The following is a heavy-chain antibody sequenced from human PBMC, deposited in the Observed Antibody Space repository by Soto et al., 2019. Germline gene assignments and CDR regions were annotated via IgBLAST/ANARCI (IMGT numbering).Heavy chain of an antibody. J-gene: IGHJ4*02. CDR3: ARPVGGSTTSGTR. Sequence: EVQWVESGGGLVQPGGSLRLSCAASGFTFSRYSMNWVRQAPGKGLEWVSYISSSSNSIYYADSVKGRFTISRDNAKNPLHPKMTGLGAEAPSVYWGARPVGGSTTSGTRGGEGTLFTVSS. CDR2: ISSSSNSI. CDR1: GFTFSRYS. V-gene: IGHV3-48*01. D-gene: IGHD3-16*01.